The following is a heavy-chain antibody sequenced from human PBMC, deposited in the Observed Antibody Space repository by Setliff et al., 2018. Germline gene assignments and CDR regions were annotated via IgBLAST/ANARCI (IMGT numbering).Heavy chain of an antibody. CDR2: INHSGIT. D-gene: IGHD2-2*01. CDR3: RLAHCSNNCEEALDY. CDR1: GGSLSNYY. V-gene: IGHV4-34*01. J-gene: IGHJ4*02. Sequence: SETLSLTCTVYGGSLSNYYWSWVRQPPGKGPEWIVEINHSGITNYNPSLKGRVTMLVDTSKNQFSLKLSSVTAADTAVYYFRLAHCSNNCEEALDYWSQGTLVTVSS.